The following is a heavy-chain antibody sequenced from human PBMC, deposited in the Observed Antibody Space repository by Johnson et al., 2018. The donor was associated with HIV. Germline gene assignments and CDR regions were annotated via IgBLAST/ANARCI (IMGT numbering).Heavy chain of an antibody. J-gene: IGHJ3*02. CDR2: ISWNSGSI. CDR3: AKDLRSYGNDAFDI. CDR1: GFIFSDFG. D-gene: IGHD5-18*01. Sequence: VQLVESGVGLVQPGRSLRLSCAASGFIFSDFGMHWVRQAPGKGLEWVSGISWNSGSIGYADSVKGRFTISRDNAKNSLYLQMNSLRAEDTALYYCAKDLRSYGNDAFDIWGQGTMVTVSS. V-gene: IGHV3-9*01.